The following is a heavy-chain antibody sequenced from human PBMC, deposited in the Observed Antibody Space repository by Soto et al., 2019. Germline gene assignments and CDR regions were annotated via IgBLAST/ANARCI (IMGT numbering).Heavy chain of an antibody. CDR2: IKSKTDGGTP. CDR1: GFTFSNAW. CDR3: TTDSYSSIMVVRFDY. Sequence: GGSLRLSCAASGFTFSNAWINWVRQAPGKGLEWVGRIKSKTDGGTPDYAARVKGRFAISRDDSKNMVYLQMNSLKTEDIGIYYFTTDSYSSIMVVRFDYWGYGTLVTVSS. D-gene: IGHD1-26*01. J-gene: IGHJ4*01. V-gene: IGHV3-15*07.